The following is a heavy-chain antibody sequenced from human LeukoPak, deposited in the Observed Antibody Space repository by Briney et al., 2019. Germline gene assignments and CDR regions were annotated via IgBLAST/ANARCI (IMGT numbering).Heavy chain of an antibody. CDR2: ISYDGSNK. CDR3: AKPVLPWFGEPMAFDI. CDR1: GFTLSNYA. D-gene: IGHD3-10*01. V-gene: IGHV3-30*18. J-gene: IGHJ3*02. Sequence: GGSLRLSCAASGFTLSNYAMTWVRQAPGKGLEWVAVISYDGSNKYYADSVKGRFTISRDNSKNTLYLQMNSLRAEDTAVYYCAKPVLPWFGEPMAFDIWGQGTMVTVSS.